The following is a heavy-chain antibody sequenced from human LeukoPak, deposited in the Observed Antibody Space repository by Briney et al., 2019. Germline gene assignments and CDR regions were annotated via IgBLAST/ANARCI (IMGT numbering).Heavy chain of an antibody. Sequence: SETLSLTCTVSGGSISSGGYYWSWIRQHPGKGLEWIGYIYYSGSTYYNPSLKSRVTISVDTSKNQFSLKLSSVTAADTAVYYCARDTGPYGNPAGHDYWGQGTLVTVSS. CDR1: GGSISSGGYY. D-gene: IGHD1-14*01. CDR2: IYYSGST. CDR3: ARDTGPYGNPAGHDY. J-gene: IGHJ4*02. V-gene: IGHV4-31*03.